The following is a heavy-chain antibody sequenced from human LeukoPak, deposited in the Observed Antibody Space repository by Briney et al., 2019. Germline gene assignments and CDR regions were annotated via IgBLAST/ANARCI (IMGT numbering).Heavy chain of an antibody. CDR1: GGSISSYY. CDR2: IYYSGST. J-gene: IGHJ4*02. V-gene: IGHV4-59*01. D-gene: IGHD3-10*01. CDR3: ARGTDYYGSGSCRLFDY. Sequence: SETLSLTCTVSGGSISSYYWSWIRQPPGKGLEWIGYIYYSGSTNYNPSLKSRVTISVDTSKNQFSLKLSSVTAADTAVYYCARGTDYYGSGSCRLFDYWGQGTLVTVSS.